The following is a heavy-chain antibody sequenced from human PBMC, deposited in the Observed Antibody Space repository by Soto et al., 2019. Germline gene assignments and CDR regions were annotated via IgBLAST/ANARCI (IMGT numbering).Heavy chain of an antibody. Sequence: QVQLVQSGAEVKKPGSSVKVSCKASGGTFSSYAISWVRQAPGQGLEWMGGIIPIFRTADYAQKFQGRVTITVAESTRPAYMVLSSLGSEDTAVYYCASVGTQRYYSGTDVWGQGTTVTFAS. D-gene: IGHD6-25*01. J-gene: IGHJ6*02. CDR1: GGTFSSYA. V-gene: IGHV1-69*12. CDR2: IIPIFRTA. CDR3: ASVGTQRYYSGTDV.